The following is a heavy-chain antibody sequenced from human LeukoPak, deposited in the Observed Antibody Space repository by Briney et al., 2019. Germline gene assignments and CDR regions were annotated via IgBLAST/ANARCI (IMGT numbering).Heavy chain of an antibody. J-gene: IGHJ4*02. CDR2: IYYSGDT. D-gene: IGHD2-2*01. V-gene: IGHV4-30-4*08. Sequence: PSETLSLTCTVSGGSISSGDYYWSWIRQPPGKGLEWIGYIYYSGDTYYNPSLKSRVTISVDTSKNQFSLKVTSVTAADTAVYYCARTSSATDYWGQGTLVTVSS. CDR3: ARTSSATDY. CDR1: GGSISSGDYY.